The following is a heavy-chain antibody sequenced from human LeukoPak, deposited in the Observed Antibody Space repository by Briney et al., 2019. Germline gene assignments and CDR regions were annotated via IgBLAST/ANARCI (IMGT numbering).Heavy chain of an antibody. Sequence: SETLSLTCTVSGGSISSGGYYWHWIRQHPGKGLERIGYIYYSGSTYYNPSLKSRVAISVDTSKKQFSLKLNSVTAADTAVYYCARLPLAYCGGDCYAGAFDIWGQGTTVTVSS. D-gene: IGHD2-21*01. CDR3: ARLPLAYCGGDCYAGAFDI. CDR2: IYYSGST. V-gene: IGHV4-31*03. CDR1: GGSISSGGYY. J-gene: IGHJ3*02.